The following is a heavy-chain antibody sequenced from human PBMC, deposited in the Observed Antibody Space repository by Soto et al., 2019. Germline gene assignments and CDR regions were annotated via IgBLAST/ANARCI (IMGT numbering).Heavy chain of an antibody. V-gene: IGHV1-69*05. J-gene: IGHJ6*02. Sequence: QVQLVQSGAEVKKPGSSVTVSCKASGGTFGNSAISWVRQAPGQGLEWMGGIIPIFPTPDYAQKFQGRVXITXXXSTXTXXXXXXXXXSXXXXXXXXXXXXXXXXXXGXXXYGIDVWGQGTTVTVSS. CDR2: IIPIFPTP. CDR1: GGTFGNSA. CDR3: XXXXXXXXXXGXXXYGIDV.